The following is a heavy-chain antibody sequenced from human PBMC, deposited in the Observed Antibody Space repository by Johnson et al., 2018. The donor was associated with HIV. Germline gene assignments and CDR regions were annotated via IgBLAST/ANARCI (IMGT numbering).Heavy chain of an antibody. CDR3: VRDLGLIGPWGAFDI. Sequence: QMQLVESGGGVVQPGRSLRLSCAASGLTFGSYPLHWVRQAPGRGLEWVAVISYDGSDKYYANSVKGRFSISRDNSKNTLSLLMNSLREEDTAVYYYVRDLGLIGPWGAFDIWGQGTRVTVSS. CDR1: GLTFGSYP. CDR2: ISYDGSDK. D-gene: IGHD3-16*01. J-gene: IGHJ3*02. V-gene: IGHV3-30-3*01.